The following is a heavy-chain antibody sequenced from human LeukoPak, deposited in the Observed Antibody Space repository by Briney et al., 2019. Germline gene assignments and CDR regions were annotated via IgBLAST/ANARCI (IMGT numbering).Heavy chain of an antibody. V-gene: IGHV4-34*01. D-gene: IGHD5-24*01. CDR1: GGSFSGYY. J-gene: IGHJ4*02. CDR3: ARGVDQKATPLY. CDR2: INHSGST. Sequence: IPSETLSLTCAVYGGSFSGYYWSWIRQPPGKGLEWIGEINHSGSTNYNPSLKSRVTISVDTSKNQFSLKLSSVTAADTAVYYCARGVDQKATPLYWGQGTLVTVSS.